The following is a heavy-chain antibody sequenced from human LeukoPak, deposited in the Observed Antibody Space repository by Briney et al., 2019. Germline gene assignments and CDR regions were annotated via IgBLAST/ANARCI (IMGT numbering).Heavy chain of an antibody. CDR3: ARAGDYNDYYYYYYMDV. Sequence: PSETLSLTCTVSGGSISSYYWSWIRQPPGKGLEWIGYIYYSGSTNYNPSLKSRVTISVDTSKNQFSPKLSSVTAADTAVYYCARAGDYNDYYYYYYMDVWGKGTTVTVSS. CDR2: IYYSGST. J-gene: IGHJ6*03. D-gene: IGHD4-17*01. CDR1: GGSISSYY. V-gene: IGHV4-59*01.